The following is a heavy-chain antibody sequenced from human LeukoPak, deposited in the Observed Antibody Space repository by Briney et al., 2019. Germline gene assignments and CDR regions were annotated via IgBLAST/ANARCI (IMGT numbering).Heavy chain of an antibody. V-gene: IGHV1-2*02. J-gene: IGHJ3*02. D-gene: IGHD6-13*01. CDR2: INPNSGGT. Sequence: GASVKVSCKASGYTFTGYYMHCVRQAPGQGREWMGWINPNSGGTNYAQKFQGRVTMARDTSISTAYMELSRLRSDDTAVYYCARDSAATDAFDIWGQGTMVTVSS. CDR1: GYTFTGYY. CDR3: ARDSAATDAFDI.